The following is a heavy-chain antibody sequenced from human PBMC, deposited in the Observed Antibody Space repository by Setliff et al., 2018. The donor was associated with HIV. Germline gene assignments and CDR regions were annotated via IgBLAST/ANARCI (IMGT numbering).Heavy chain of an antibody. J-gene: IGHJ6*03. CDR2: IYTSGDA. Sequence: SETLSLTCTVSGGSISSGGYYWSWIRQPPGKGLEWLGYIYTSGDANYNSSLRRRLTMSIDTVKSVFFLKLTSLTAADTAVYYCARGGSYRFWSGYRYYYYYMDLWGKGTTVTAP. CDR3: ARGGSYRFWSGYRYYYYYMDL. V-gene: IGHV4-61*08. D-gene: IGHD3-3*01. CDR1: GGSISSGGYY.